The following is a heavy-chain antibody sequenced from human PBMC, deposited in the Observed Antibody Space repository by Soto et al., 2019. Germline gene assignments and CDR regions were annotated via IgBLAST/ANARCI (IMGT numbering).Heavy chain of an antibody. D-gene: IGHD6-13*01. Sequence: EVQLEESGGDLVQPGGSLRLSCAASGFTLSAYWMTWVRQAPGKGLEWVANINRDGSKKSYLDSVRGRFTISRDNVGNSLYLQVDRMRADDTALYSCARDVTPGSSSLYLDAFEIWGQGTMVTVSS. CDR3: ARDVTPGSSSLYLDAFEI. CDR1: GFTLSAYW. V-gene: IGHV3-7*05. J-gene: IGHJ3*02. CDR2: INRDGSKK.